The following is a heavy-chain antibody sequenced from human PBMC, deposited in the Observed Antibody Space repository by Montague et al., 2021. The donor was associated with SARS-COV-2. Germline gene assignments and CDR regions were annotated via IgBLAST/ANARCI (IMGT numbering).Heavy chain of an antibody. V-gene: IGHV3-7*01. CDR2: IKQDGSEK. D-gene: IGHD3-9*01. CDR3: ARDLRYFDWLFHSSGYYNYFDY. CDR1: GFTFSSYW. J-gene: IGHJ4*02. Sequence: SLRLFCAASGFTFSSYWMSWVRQAPGKGLEWVANIKQDGSEKYYVDSVKGRFTISRDNAKNSLYLQMNSLRAEDTAVYYCARDLRYFDWLFHSSGYYNYFDYWGQGTLVTVSS.